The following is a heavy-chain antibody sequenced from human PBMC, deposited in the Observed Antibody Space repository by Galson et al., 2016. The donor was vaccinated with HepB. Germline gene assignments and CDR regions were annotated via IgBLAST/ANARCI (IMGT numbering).Heavy chain of an antibody. CDR1: GDSISTGYY. D-gene: IGHD3-22*01. CDR3: ARESTDSHGNPAFDY. V-gene: IGHV4-38-2*02. J-gene: IGHJ4*02. Sequence: ETLSLTCTVSGDSISTGYYWGWIRQPPGKGLEWIGCMFHSGSAYYNPSLESRVTLSVDTSKNEISLRLTSVTARDTAVYYCARESTDSHGNPAFDYWGQGILVTVSS. CDR2: MFHSGSA.